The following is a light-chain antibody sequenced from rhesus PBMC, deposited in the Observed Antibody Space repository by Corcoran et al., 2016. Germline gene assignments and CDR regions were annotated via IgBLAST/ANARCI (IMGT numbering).Light chain of an antibody. CDR1: TRDIGGYNR. Sequence: QAAPTQSPSMSGSPGQSVTISCPGTTRDIGGYNRVSWFQQHPGKAPKLIIYDVSKRPSGVSDRFSGAKSTNTASLTISGLRTEDGADYSCSSYASSGTFIFGSGTRLTVL. J-gene: IGLJ1*01. V-gene: IGLV2-13*03. CDR2: DVS. CDR3: SSYASSGTFI.